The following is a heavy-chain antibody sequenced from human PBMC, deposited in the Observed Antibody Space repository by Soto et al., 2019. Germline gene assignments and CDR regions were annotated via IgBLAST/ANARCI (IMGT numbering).Heavy chain of an antibody. CDR1: GGSISSRSFY. D-gene: IGHD2-2*01. J-gene: IGHJ4*02. Sequence: QLQLQESGPGLVTPSETLSLTCTVSGGSISSRSFYWGWIRQPPGMGLEWIGSIYYSGSTDYDPSLKSRISISVDTSKNLFSLRLSSVTAADTAVYYCASRSSYCRHTTCYEDYVDYWGQGILVTVSS. CDR2: IYYSGST. CDR3: ASRSSYCRHTTCYEDYVDY. V-gene: IGHV4-39*01.